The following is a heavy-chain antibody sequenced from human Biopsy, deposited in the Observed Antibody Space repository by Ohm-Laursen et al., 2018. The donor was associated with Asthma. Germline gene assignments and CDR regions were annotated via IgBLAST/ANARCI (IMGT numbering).Heavy chain of an antibody. CDR2: IYSGGTS. CDR1: GFTVSRDH. Sequence: SLRLSCTASGFTVSRDHMFWVRQAPGKGLEWVSVIYSGGTSDTADSVGGRFTISRDLYKNTLYLQMDSLRAEDTAVYYCARGDSSGWSHYYFDYWGQGTLVTVSS. V-gene: IGHV3-53*01. J-gene: IGHJ4*02. CDR3: ARGDSSGWSHYYFDY. D-gene: IGHD6-19*01.